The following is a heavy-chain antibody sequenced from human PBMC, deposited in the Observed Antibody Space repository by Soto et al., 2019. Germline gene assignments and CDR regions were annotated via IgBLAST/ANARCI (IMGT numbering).Heavy chain of an antibody. J-gene: IGHJ6*02. Sequence: GGSLRLSFAASGFTFSSYWMRLVRQAPGKGLVWVSRVNSDGSSTSYADSVKGRFTISRDNAKNTLYLQMNSLRAEDTAVYYCARDLPWLVHPYYYYGMDVWGQGTTVTVSS. V-gene: IGHV3-74*01. CDR2: VNSDGSST. D-gene: IGHD6-19*01. CDR3: ARDLPWLVHPYYYYGMDV. CDR1: GFTFSSYW.